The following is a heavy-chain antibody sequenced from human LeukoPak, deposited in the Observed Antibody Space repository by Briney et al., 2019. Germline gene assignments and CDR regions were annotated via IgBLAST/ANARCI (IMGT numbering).Heavy chain of an antibody. J-gene: IGHJ4*02. D-gene: IGHD3-16*02. V-gene: IGHV3-7*05. CDR2: IKQDGSEK. CDR3: ARDSSPGYYDYVWGTYPRY. CDR1: GFTFSSYW. Sequence: PGGSLRLSCAASGFTFSSYWMNWVRQAPGKGLEWVANIKQDGSEKYYVDSVKGRFTISRDNAKNSLYLQMYSLRAEDTAVYYCARDSSPGYYDYVWGTYPRYWGQGTLVTVSS.